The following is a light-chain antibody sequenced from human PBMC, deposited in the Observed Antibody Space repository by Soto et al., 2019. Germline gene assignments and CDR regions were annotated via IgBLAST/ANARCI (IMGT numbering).Light chain of an antibody. CDR1: SSDVGGYNY. CDR2: DVT. V-gene: IGLV2-8*01. CDR3: SSYAGSNNFVV. J-gene: IGLJ2*01. Sequence: QSVLPQPPSASGSPGQSVPISCTGTSSDVGGYNYVSWYQQHPGKAPKLMIYDVTKRPSGVPDRFSGSKSGNTASLTVSGLQAEDDAEYYCSSYAGSNNFVVFGGGTKLTVL.